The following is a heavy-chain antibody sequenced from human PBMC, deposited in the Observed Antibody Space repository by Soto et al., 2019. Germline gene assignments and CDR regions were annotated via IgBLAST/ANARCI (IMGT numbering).Heavy chain of an antibody. J-gene: IGHJ6*03. Sequence: LSLTCTVSGGSISSYYWSWIRQPPGKGLEWIGYIYYSGSTNYNPSLKSRVTISVDASKNQFSLKLSSVTAADTAVYYCARLEYGDYYYYLDVWGKGTTVTVSS. D-gene: IGHD4-17*01. V-gene: IGHV4-59*08. CDR2: IYYSGST. CDR1: GGSISSYY. CDR3: ARLEYGDYYYYLDV.